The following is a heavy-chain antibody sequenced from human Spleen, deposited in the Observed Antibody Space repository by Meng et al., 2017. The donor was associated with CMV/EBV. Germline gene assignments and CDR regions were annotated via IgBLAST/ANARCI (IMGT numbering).Heavy chain of an antibody. Sequence: ASVKVSCKASGYTFTSYYMHWVRQAPGQGLEWMGIINPSGGSTTYAQKFQGRVTMTRDTSTITVYMELSSLRSDDTAVYYCARDNNWGPDYWGQGTLVTVSS. CDR2: INPSGGST. J-gene: IGHJ4*02. CDR3: ARDNNWGPDY. D-gene: IGHD7-27*01. V-gene: IGHV1-46*01. CDR1: GYTFTSYY.